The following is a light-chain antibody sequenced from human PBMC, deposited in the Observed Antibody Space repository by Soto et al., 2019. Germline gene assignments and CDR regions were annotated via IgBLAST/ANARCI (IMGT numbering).Light chain of an antibody. CDR2: EGT. Sequence: QSALTQPASVSGSPGQSVTISCTGTSSDVGGYNYVSWYQQHPGKAPKLMIYEGTQRPSGVSSRFSGSKSGNTASLTISGLQAEDEADYYCCSYASSSSYVFGTGTKLTVL. V-gene: IGLV2-23*01. J-gene: IGLJ1*01. CDR3: CSYASSSSYV. CDR1: SSDVGGYNY.